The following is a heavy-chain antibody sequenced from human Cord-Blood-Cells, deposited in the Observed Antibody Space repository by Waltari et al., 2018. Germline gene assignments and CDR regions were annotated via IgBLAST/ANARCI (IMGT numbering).Heavy chain of an antibody. CDR1: GGSFRGYY. CDR3: ARDIVGANDAFDI. V-gene: IGHV4-34*01. CDR2: INHSGST. J-gene: IGHJ3*02. D-gene: IGHD1-26*01. Sequence: QVQLQQWGAGLLKPSETLSLTCAVYGGSFRGYYWRWIRQPPGKGLEWSGEINHSGSTNYNPSLKIRVTISVDTSKNQFSLKLSSVTAADTAVYYCARDIVGANDAFDIWGQGTMVTVSS.